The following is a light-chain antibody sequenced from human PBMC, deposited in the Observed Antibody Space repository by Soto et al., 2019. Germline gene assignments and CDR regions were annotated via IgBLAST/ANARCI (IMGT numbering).Light chain of an antibody. V-gene: IGKV3-11*01. J-gene: IGKJ5*01. Sequence: KCATTLTQSPGERATLSCRSSQSVSSYLAWYHQKPGQAPRLLIYDASNRATGIPARFSGSGSGTDFTLTITILEPEHFAIYSCQQRSNGTLLTFGQGTRLEIK. CDR1: QSVSSY. CDR2: DAS. CDR3: QQRSNGTLLT.